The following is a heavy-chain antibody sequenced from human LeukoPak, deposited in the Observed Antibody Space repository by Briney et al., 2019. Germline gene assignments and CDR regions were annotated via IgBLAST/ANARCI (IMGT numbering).Heavy chain of an antibody. D-gene: IGHD6-19*01. CDR1: GFTFSSHS. J-gene: IGHJ6*02. CDR3: ARDLGAVAGNYYDMDV. V-gene: IGHV3-21*01. CDR2: ISSSGNYI. Sequence: GGSLRLSCADSGFTFSSHSMNWVRQAPGKGLEWVSSISSSGNYIYYADSVKGRFTISRDNAKNSLYLQMNSLRAEDTAVYYWARDLGAVAGNYYDMDVWGQGTTVTVSS.